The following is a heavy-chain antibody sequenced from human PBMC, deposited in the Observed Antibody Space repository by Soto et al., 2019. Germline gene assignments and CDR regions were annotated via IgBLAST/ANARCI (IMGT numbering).Heavy chain of an antibody. D-gene: IGHD3-9*01. CDR1: GYTFRNYA. CDR2: INGGNGNT. J-gene: IGHJ6*02. Sequence: ASVKVSCKANGYTFRNYAMHWVRQAPGQGLEWMGWINGGNGNTKYSQKFQGRVTITRDTSASTAYMELSSLRSEDTAVYYCARDGPIFDILSARYFYGMDVWGQGTTVTVSS. CDR3: ARDGPIFDILSARYFYGMDV. V-gene: IGHV1-3*01.